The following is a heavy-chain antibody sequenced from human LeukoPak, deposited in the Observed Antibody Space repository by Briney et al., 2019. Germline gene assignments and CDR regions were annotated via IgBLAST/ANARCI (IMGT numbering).Heavy chain of an antibody. J-gene: IGHJ4*02. V-gene: IGHV3-74*01. CDR1: GFTFSDYY. Sequence: PGGSLWHSCAASGFTFSDYYMHWVRQAPGKGLLWISHINGDGSSTGYADSVKGRFTISRDNAKNILYLQMNSLRAEDTAVYYCPRGTYPYSSDNWGRGPLLPVSS. D-gene: IGHD3-10*01. CDR3: PRGTYPYSSDN. CDR2: INGDGSST.